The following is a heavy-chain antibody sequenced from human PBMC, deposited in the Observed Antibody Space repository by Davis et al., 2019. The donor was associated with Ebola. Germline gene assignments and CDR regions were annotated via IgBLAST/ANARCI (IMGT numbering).Heavy chain of an antibody. CDR1: GYSFTSHD. CDR3: ARAQFPTTSDH. CDR2: INPHNGNT. J-gene: IGHJ4*02. D-gene: IGHD1-1*01. Sequence: ASVKVSCKASGYSFTSHDINWVRQAPGQGLEWMGWINPHNGNTNYAQNVQGRVIMTSDTATTTAYMEVGSLRSDDTAVYYCARAQFPTTSDHWGQGTLVTVSS. V-gene: IGHV1-18*01.